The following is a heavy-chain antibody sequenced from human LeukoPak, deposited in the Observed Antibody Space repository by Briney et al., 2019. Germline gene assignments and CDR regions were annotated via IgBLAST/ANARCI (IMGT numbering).Heavy chain of an antibody. CDR3: ARDRDFYVADN. CDR2: IMKDGSTK. Sequence: PGGSLRLSCAASGFTFSNAWMSWVRQAPGKGLEWVANIMKDGSTKKYVDSVKGRFTISKDNAKNSLYLQMNSLRVEDTAVYYCARDRDFYVADNWGQGTQLIVSS. V-gene: IGHV3-7*01. CDR1: GFTFSNAW. J-gene: IGHJ4*02. D-gene: IGHD2-21*02.